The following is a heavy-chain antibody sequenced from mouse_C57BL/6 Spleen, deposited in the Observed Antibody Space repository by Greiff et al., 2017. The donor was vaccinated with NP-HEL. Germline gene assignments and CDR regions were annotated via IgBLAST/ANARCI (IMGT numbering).Heavy chain of an antibody. CDR2: IYPGDGDT. Sequence: QVQLQQSGPELVKPGASVKISCKASGYAFSSSWMNWVKQRPGKGLEWIGRIYPGDGDTNYNGKFKGKATLTADKSSSTAYMQLSSLTSEDSAVYFCARPMYYGNYDYYAMDYWGQGTSVTVSS. CDR1: GYAFSSSW. D-gene: IGHD2-1*01. J-gene: IGHJ4*01. CDR3: ARPMYYGNYDYYAMDY. V-gene: IGHV1-82*01.